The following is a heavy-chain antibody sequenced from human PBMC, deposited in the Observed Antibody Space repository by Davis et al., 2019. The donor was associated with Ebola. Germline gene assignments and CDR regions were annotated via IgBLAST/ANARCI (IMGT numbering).Heavy chain of an antibody. J-gene: IGHJ4*02. CDR3: ARAQFPTTSDH. Sequence: AASVKVSCKASGYTFTSYAMHWVRQAPGQRLEWMGWITPKNAKTDYEEKFQGRVTMTTDTSTTTAFMELRGLRSDDTAVYYCARAQFPTTSDHWGQGTLVTVSS. CDR1: GYTFTSYA. CDR2: ITPKNAKT. D-gene: IGHD1-1*01. V-gene: IGHV1-3*01.